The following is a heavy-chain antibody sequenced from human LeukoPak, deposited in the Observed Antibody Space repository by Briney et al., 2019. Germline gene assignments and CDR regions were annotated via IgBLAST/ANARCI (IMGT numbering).Heavy chain of an antibody. D-gene: IGHD3-3*01. Sequence: ASVKVSCKASGYTFTNYYMHWVRQAPGQGLEWMGIINPSGGSTSYAQKFQGRVTMTRDMSTSTVYMELSSLRSEDTAVYYCARSGYDFWSGYSRNSNWFDPWGQGTLVTVSS. CDR2: INPSGGST. CDR1: GYTFTNYY. J-gene: IGHJ5*02. CDR3: ARSGYDFWSGYSRNSNWFDP. V-gene: IGHV1-46*01.